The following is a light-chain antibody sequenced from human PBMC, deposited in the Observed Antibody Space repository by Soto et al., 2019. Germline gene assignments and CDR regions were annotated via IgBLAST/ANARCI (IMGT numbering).Light chain of an antibody. CDR3: QKYDRVPGT. V-gene: IGKV1-27*01. J-gene: IGKJ1*01. Sequence: DIQMTQSPSSLSASGGDRVSITCRASQGISPDLAWYQQKPGKVPKLLIYEASTLQSGVPSRFSGSGSGTDFTLTISSLQPEDVATYYCQKYDRVPGTFGQGTKVEI. CDR1: QGISPD. CDR2: EAS.